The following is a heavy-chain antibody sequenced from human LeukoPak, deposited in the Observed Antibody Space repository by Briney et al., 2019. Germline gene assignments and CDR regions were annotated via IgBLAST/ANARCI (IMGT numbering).Heavy chain of an antibody. D-gene: IGHD5-12*01. CDR1: GFPFSSYS. V-gene: IGHV3-48*02. Sequence: GGSLRLSCAASGFPFSSYSMNWVRQAPGKGLEWVSYISNSASTIYYADSVTGRFTISRDNAKNSLYLQMNSLRDEDTAVYYCARDPVATSRFDYWGQGTLVTVSS. CDR2: ISNSASTI. CDR3: ARDPVATSRFDY. J-gene: IGHJ4*02.